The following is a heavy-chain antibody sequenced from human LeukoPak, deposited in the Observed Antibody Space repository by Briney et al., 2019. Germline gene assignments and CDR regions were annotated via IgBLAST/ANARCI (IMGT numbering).Heavy chain of an antibody. Sequence: ASVKVSCKASGGAFSSYAISWVRQAPGQGLEWMGRIIPIFGTANYAQKFQGRVTITTDESTSTAYMELSSLRSEDTAVYYCARDRRALAQGGNSGYYYVGDSFGYWGQGTLVTVSS. CDR2: IIPIFGTA. CDR1: GGAFSSYA. V-gene: IGHV1-69*05. J-gene: IGHJ4*02. CDR3: ARDRRALAQGGNSGYYYVGDSFGY. D-gene: IGHD3-22*01.